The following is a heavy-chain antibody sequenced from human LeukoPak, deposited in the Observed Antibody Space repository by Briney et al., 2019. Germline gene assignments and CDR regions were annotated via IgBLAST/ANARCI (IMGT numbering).Heavy chain of an antibody. D-gene: IGHD4-11*01. CDR3: ARDNYSYFDY. CDR1: GASIDSYY. J-gene: IGHJ4*02. V-gene: IGHV4-59*12. Sequence: SETLSLTCTISGASIDSYYWSWIRQPPGKGLEWIGYIYYSGTTNYNPSLKRRVTISVDTSKNQFSLKLSSVTAADTAVYYCARDNYSYFDYWGQGTLVTVSS. CDR2: IYYSGTT.